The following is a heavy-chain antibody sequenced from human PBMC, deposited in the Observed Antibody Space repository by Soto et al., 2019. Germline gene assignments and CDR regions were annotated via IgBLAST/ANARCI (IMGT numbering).Heavy chain of an antibody. CDR1: GFTFSSYA. J-gene: IGHJ4*02. D-gene: IGHD3-22*01. V-gene: IGHV3-30-3*01. CDR2: ISYDGSNK. CDR3: ARVSDSSGYNY. Sequence: PVGSLRLSCAASGFTFSSYAMHWVRQAPGKGLEWVAVISYDGSNKYYADSVKGRFTISRDNSKNTLYLQMNSLRAEDTAVYYCARVSDSSGYNYWGRGTLVTVSS.